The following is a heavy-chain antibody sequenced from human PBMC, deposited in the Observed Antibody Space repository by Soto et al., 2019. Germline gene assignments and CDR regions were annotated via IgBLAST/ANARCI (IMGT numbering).Heavy chain of an antibody. Sequence: SETLSLTCAFYGGSFSGYYWSLIRQPPGKGLEWIGEINHSGSTNYNPSLKSRITINPDTSKNQFSLQLNSVTPEDTAVYYCARDPRSNWNYSHFDYWGQGTLVTVSS. CDR2: INHSGST. CDR3: ARDPRSNWNYSHFDY. D-gene: IGHD1-7*01. V-gene: IGHV4-34*01. J-gene: IGHJ4*02. CDR1: GGSFSGYY.